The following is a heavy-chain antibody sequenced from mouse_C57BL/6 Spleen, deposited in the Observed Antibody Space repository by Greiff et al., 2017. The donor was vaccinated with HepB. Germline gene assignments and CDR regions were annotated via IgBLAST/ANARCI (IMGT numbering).Heavy chain of an antibody. Sequence: VQLQQSGAELARPGASVKLSCKASGYTFTSYGISWVKQRTGQGLEWIGEIYPRSGNTYYNEKFKGKATLTADKSSSTAYMELRCLTSEDSAVYFCAREEYGYYGNYFDYWGQGTTLTVSS. CDR1: GYTFTSYG. V-gene: IGHV1-81*01. CDR2: IYPRSGNT. J-gene: IGHJ2*01. D-gene: IGHD2-10*02. CDR3: AREEYGYYGNYFDY.